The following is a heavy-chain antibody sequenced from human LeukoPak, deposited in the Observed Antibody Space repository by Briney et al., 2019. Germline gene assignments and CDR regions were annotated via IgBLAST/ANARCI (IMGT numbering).Heavy chain of an antibody. J-gene: IGHJ4*02. V-gene: IGHV4-39*07. D-gene: IGHD2-15*01. CDR3: AREELYCSGGSCYSDGYFDY. Sequence: PSETLSLTCTVSGGSISGSSYYWGWIRQPPGKGLEWIGSIYYSGSTNYNPSLKSRVTISVDTSKNQFSLKLSSVTAADTAMYYCAREELYCSGGSCYSDGYFDYWGQGTLVTVSS. CDR2: IYYSGST. CDR1: GGSISGSSYY.